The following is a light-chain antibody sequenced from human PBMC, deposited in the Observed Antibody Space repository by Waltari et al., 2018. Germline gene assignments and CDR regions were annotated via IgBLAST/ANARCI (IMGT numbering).Light chain of an antibody. V-gene: IGKV1-39*01. CDR3: QQSYSTPQRT. J-gene: IGKJ1*01. CDR2: AAS. CDR1: QSISSY. Sequence: DIHMTQSPSSLSASVGDRVTITCRASQSISSYLNWYQQKPGKAPKLLIYAASSLQSGVPSRFSGSGSGTDFTLTISSLQPEDFATYYCQQSYSTPQRTFGQGTKVEIK.